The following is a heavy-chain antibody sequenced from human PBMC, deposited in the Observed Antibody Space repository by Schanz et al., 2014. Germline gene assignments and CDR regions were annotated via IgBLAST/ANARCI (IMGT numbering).Heavy chain of an antibody. J-gene: IGHJ4*02. Sequence: QVQLVQSGAEVKKPGSSVKVSCKASGGTFSSFGINWVRQAPGQGLEWMGKIIPVLNIATYAQRFQGRVSITADTSTNTAYMELSSLTSEDTAVYYCARGRTFDYWGQGTLVIVSS. CDR1: GGTFSSFG. CDR3: ARGRTFDY. CDR2: IIPVLNIA. V-gene: IGHV1-69*04.